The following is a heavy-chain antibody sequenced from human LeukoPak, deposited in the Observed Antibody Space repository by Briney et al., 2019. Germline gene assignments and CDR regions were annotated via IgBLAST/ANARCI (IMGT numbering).Heavy chain of an antibody. J-gene: IGHJ3*02. V-gene: IGHV3-49*04. Sequence: PGRSLRLSCTASGFTFSDYAMSWVCQAPGKGLEWIGFIRNKPNGEATEYAASVKGRFTISRDDSKSIAHLQMNSLNSEDTAVYYCTRFYSSGWASGAFDIWGQGSMVTVSS. CDR3: TRFYSSGWASGAFDI. CDR2: IRNKPNGEAT. D-gene: IGHD3-22*01. CDR1: GFTFSDYA.